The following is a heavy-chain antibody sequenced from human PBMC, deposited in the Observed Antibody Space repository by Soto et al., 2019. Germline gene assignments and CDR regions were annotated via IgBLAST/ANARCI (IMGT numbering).Heavy chain of an antibody. CDR3: AKDRSLRVELWFS. CDR2: ISGRDFRT. D-gene: IGHD3-16*02. CDR1: GFPFSDYA. Sequence: GGSLRLSCVGTGFPFSDYAMSWVRQAPGKGLEWVSGISGRDFRTQYADSVRGRFTISRDDSKNTLFLQMDSLRVEDTAVYYCAKDRSLRVELWFSWGQGTLVTVSS. V-gene: IGHV3-23*01. J-gene: IGHJ4*02.